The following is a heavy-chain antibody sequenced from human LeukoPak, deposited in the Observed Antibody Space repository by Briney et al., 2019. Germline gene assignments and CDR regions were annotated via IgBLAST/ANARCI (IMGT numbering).Heavy chain of an antibody. V-gene: IGHV3-48*04. D-gene: IGHD1-26*01. J-gene: IGHJ4*02. CDR3: ARGMVGAGRVDY. Sequence: GGSLRLSCAASGFTFSSYSMNWVRQAPGKGLEWVSYISSSISTIYYADSVKGRFTISRDNAKNSLYLQMNSLRAEDTAVYYCARGMVGAGRVDYWGQGTLVTVSS. CDR2: ISSSISTI. CDR1: GFTFSSYS.